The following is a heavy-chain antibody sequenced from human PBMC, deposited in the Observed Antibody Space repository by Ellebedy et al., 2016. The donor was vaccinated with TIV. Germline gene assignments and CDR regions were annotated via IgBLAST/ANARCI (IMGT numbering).Heavy chain of an antibody. CDR3: ARDLEGYCSSTSCYGFGRLDY. Sequence: AASVKVSCKASGYTFTGYYMHWVGQAPGQGLEWTGWINPNSGGTNYAQKFQGWVTMTRDTSISTAYMELSRLRSDDTAVYYCARDLEGYCSSTSCYGFGRLDYWGQGTLVTVSS. CDR1: GYTFTGYY. V-gene: IGHV1-2*04. CDR2: INPNSGGT. D-gene: IGHD2-2*01. J-gene: IGHJ4*02.